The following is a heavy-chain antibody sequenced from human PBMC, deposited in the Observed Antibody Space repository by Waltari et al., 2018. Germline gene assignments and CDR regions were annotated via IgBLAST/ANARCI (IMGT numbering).Heavy chain of an antibody. CDR1: Y. CDR2: INPNSGGT. CDR3: ARQSGYYDSILIDY. Sequence: YMHWVRQAPGQGLEWMGRINPNSGGTNYAQKFQGRVTMTRDTSISTAYMELSRLRSDDTAVYYCARQSGYYDSILIDYWGQGTLVTVSS. V-gene: IGHV1-2*06. J-gene: IGHJ4*02. D-gene: IGHD3-22*01.